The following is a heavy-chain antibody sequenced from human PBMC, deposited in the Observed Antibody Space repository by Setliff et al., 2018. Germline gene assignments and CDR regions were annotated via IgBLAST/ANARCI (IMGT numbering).Heavy chain of an antibody. CDR2: IDPDGIGK. V-gene: IGHV3-7*03. CDR3: WSGRFFFDY. CDR1: EFTFNKYW. J-gene: IGHJ4*01. Sequence: PGGSLRLSCAASEFTFNKYWMTWVRQAPGKGLEWVANIDPDGIGKYYFESVRGRFTISRDNPKNTLHLQMHGLRVEDTAIYDFWSGRFFFDYCGQGMLVTVSS. D-gene: IGHD3-3*01.